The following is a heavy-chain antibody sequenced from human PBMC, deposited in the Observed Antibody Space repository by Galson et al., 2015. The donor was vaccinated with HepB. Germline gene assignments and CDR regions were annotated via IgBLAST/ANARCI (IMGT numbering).Heavy chain of an antibody. CDR1: GFTFSSYW. D-gene: IGHD1-1*01. Sequence: SLRLSCAASGFTFSSYWMSWVRQAPGKGLEWVANIKQDGSEKYYVDSVKGRFTISRDNAKNSLYLQMNGLRAEDTAVYYCARDRSFWNDAFDIWGQGTMVTVSS. CDR2: IKQDGSEK. CDR3: ARDRSFWNDAFDI. J-gene: IGHJ3*02. V-gene: IGHV3-7*01.